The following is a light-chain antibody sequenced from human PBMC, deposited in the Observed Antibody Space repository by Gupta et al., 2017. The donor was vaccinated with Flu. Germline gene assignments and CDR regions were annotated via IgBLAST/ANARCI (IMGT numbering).Light chain of an antibody. CDR2: GVS. V-gene: IGKV1-39*01. J-gene: IGKJ1*01. CDR3: QQRDRSPWT. CDR1: QSIHSF. Sequence: DIQMTQSPSSLSASVRDRVTITCRASQSIHSFLNWFQQKPGKAPDLLIYGVSTFQSGVPSRFSGSGAGTDFTLTIGRHQPEDFATYYCQQRDRSPWTFGHGTKVE.